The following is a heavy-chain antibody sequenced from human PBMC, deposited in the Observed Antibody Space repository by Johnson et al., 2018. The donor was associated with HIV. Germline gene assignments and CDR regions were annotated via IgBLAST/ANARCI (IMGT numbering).Heavy chain of an antibody. CDR3: AKEAITMEVDI. CDR2: IWFDGSNK. J-gene: IGHJ3*02. V-gene: IGHV3-33*06. CDR1: GFTFSSYG. D-gene: IGHD3-10*01. Sequence: QVQLVESGGGVVQPGRSLRLSCAASGFTFSSYGMHWVRQAPGKGLEWVAVIWFDGSNKYYADSVKGRFTISRDNSKNTLYLQMDSLRAEDTAVYYCAKEAITMEVDIWGQGTTVTVSS.